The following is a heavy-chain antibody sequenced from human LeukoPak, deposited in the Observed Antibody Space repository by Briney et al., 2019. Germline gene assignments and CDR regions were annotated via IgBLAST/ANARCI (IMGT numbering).Heavy chain of an antibody. CDR2: IFYSGST. CDR1: GGSISSSSYS. Sequence: SETLSLTCTVSGGSISSSSYSWGWIRQPPGKGLEWIGNIFYSGSTYYNPSLKSRVAISVDTSKNQFSLKLSSVTAADTAVYYCAYDVDYWGQGTLVTVSS. J-gene: IGHJ4*02. D-gene: IGHD3-16*01. CDR3: AYDVDY. V-gene: IGHV4-39*01.